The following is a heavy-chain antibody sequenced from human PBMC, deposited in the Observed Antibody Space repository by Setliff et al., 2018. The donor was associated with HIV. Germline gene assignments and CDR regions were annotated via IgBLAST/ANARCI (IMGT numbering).Heavy chain of an antibody. CDR2: ISAYIGDT. Sequence: VASVKVSCKTSGYPFDSYGISWVRQAPGQGLEWMGWISAYIGDTKYAQRFQGRVTMTTDPSTPTAYMELRSLKSEDTAVYYCARAVGGSNYFDYSGYQDFWGQGTQVTVSS. CDR3: ARAVGGSNYFDYSGYQDF. J-gene: IGHJ4*02. CDR1: GYPFDSYG. D-gene: IGHD3-22*01. V-gene: IGHV1-18*01.